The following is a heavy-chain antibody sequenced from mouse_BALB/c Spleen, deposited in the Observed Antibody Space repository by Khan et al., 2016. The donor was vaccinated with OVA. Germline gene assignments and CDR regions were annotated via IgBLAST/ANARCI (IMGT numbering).Heavy chain of an antibody. V-gene: IGHV1-7*01. CDR1: GYTFINYW. CDR3: ARRGLRLDFDY. Sequence: QVQLKQSGAELAKPGASVKMSCKASGYTFINYWILWIKQRPGQGLEWIGYINPSTGYSEYNQTFKDKATLTADISSSTAYMQLSSLTSEDSAGDYCARRGLRLDFDYWGQGTTLTVSS. J-gene: IGHJ2*01. D-gene: IGHD1-1*01. CDR2: INPSTGYS.